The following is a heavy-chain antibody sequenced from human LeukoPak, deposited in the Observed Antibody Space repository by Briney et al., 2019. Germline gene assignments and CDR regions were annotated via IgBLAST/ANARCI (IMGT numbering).Heavy chain of an antibody. CDR2: ISGGGDST. CDR1: GFTFTTYT. Sequence: GGSLRLSCAASGFTFTTYTMHWVRQAPGKGLESVSAISGGGDSTYYANSVKGRFTISRDNSKNTLYLQMDSLRAEDLAVYFCARQEYGGYDYWGRGTLVTVSA. J-gene: IGHJ4*02. D-gene: IGHD4-23*01. CDR3: ARQEYGGYDY. V-gene: IGHV3-64*01.